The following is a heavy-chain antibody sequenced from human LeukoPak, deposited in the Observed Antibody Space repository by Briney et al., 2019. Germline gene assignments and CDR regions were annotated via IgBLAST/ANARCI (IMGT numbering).Heavy chain of an antibody. Sequence: ASVKVSCKASGYTFTGYYMHWVRQAPGQGLEWMGWISAYNGNTNYAQKLQGRVTMTTDTSTSTAYMELRSLRSDDTAVYYCATISQDAFDIWGQGTMVTVSS. CDR2: ISAYNGNT. J-gene: IGHJ3*02. CDR1: GYTFTGYY. D-gene: IGHD3-3*02. CDR3: ATISQDAFDI. V-gene: IGHV1-18*04.